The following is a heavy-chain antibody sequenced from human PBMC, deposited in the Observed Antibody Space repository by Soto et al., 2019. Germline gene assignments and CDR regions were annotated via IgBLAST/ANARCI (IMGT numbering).Heavy chain of an antibody. Sequence: QITLKESGPTLVKPTQTFTLACTFSGFSLSTSGMGVGWIRQPPGKALEWLALIYWDDDKRYSPSLKSRLTITKDTSKSQVVLTMTNMDPVDTATCYCAHYSSTSSFDYWGQGTLVTVSS. J-gene: IGHJ4*02. D-gene: IGHD6-13*01. CDR3: AHYSSTSSFDY. CDR1: GFSLSTSGMG. V-gene: IGHV2-5*02. CDR2: IYWDDDK.